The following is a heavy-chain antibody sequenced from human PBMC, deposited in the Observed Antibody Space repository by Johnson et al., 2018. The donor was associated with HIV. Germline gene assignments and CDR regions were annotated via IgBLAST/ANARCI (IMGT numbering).Heavy chain of an antibody. V-gene: IGHV3-NL1*01. CDR2: ITWNSGSI. J-gene: IGHJ3*02. CDR1: GFTFSSYG. CDR3: ARGIAVSNWVDI. D-gene: IGHD6-19*01. Sequence: QVQLVESGGGVVRPGGSLRLSCAASGFTFSSYGMHWVRQAPGKGLEWVSGITWNSGSIGYADSVKGRFTISRDNSKNTLYLQMNSLRAEDTAVYYCARGIAVSNWVDIWGQGTMVTVSS.